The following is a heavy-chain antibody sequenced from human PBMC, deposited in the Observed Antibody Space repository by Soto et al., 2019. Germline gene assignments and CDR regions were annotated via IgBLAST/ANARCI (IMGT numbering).Heavy chain of an antibody. CDR2: ISSSTRTT. CDR3: ASRPCETVTNI. Sequence: GGSLRLSCAASGVTFSSYAMSWVRQAPGKGLEWVSTISSSTRTTYYADSVKGRFTISRDNAKNSLYLQMNSLRAQDTAVYYCASRPCETVTNIWGQGTMVTVSS. CDR1: GVTFSSYA. J-gene: IGHJ3*02. V-gene: IGHV3-48*01. D-gene: IGHD4-4*01.